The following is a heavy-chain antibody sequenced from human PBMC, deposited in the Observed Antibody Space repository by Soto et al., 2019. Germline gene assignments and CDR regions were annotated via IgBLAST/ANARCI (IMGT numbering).Heavy chain of an antibody. CDR1: GGSISSYY. CDR3: ARGSFILNYDILTGYPNYYMDV. Sequence: SEPLSLTCTVSGGSISSYYWSWIRQPPGKGLEWIGYIYYSGSTNYNPSLKSRVTISVDTSKNQFSLKLSSVTAADTAVYYCARGSFILNYDILTGYPNYYMDVWGKGTTVTVSS. D-gene: IGHD3-9*01. V-gene: IGHV4-59*01. CDR2: IYYSGST. J-gene: IGHJ6*03.